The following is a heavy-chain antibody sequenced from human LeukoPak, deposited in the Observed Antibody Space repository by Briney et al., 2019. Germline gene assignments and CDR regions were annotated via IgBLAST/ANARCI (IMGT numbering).Heavy chain of an antibody. CDR1: GFTFSSYG. CDR3: AKDLFRLVRTYCYGSGLGAFDI. CDR2: ISYDGSNK. Sequence: RAGGSLRLSCAASGFTFSSYGMHWVRQAPGKGLEWVAVISYDGSNKYYADSVKGRFTISRDNSKNTLYLQMNSLRAEDTAVYYCAKDLFRLVRTYCYGSGLGAFDIWGQGTMVTVSS. J-gene: IGHJ3*02. V-gene: IGHV3-30*18. D-gene: IGHD3-10*01.